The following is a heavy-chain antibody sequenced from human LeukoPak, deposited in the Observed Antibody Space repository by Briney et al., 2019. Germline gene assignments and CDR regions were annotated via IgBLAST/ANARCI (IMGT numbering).Heavy chain of an antibody. J-gene: IGHJ4*02. CDR3: AGGGLPCSSTSCYLFDY. CDR2: IIPILGIA. V-gene: IGHV1-69*04. Sequence: SVKVSCKASGGTFSSYAISWVRQAPGQGLEWMGRIIPILGIANYAQKFQGRVTITADKSTSTAYMELSSLRSEDTAVYYCAGGGLPCSSTSCYLFDYWGQGTLVTVSS. CDR1: GGTFSSYA. D-gene: IGHD2-2*01.